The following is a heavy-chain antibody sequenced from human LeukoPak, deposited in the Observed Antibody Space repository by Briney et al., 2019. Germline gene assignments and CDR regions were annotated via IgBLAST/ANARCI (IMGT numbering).Heavy chain of an antibody. J-gene: IGHJ4*02. CDR3: AREGSSGWYNDY. Sequence: GGSLRLSCAASGFTFSSYAMSWVRQAPRKGLAWVSAISGSEGSTYYADSVKGRFTISRDNAKNSLYLQLNSLRAEDTAVYYCAREGSSGWYNDYWGQGTLVTVSS. CDR1: GFTFSSYA. D-gene: IGHD6-19*01. V-gene: IGHV3-23*01. CDR2: ISGSEGST.